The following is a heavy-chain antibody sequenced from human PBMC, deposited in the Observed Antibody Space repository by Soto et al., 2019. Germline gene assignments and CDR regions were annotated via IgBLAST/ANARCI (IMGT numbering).Heavy chain of an antibody. J-gene: IGHJ6*02. D-gene: IGHD1-1*01. Sequence: EVQLLESGGGLVQPGGSLRLSCAASGFTFSTYAMSWVRQAPGKGLEWVSVIRSSGDRTYYADSVKGRFTISRDNSKNTLYMQMNSLRAEDTAVYYCAKQQGPGTPYSNAMDVWGQGTTVTVSS. CDR2: IRSSGDRT. V-gene: IGHV3-23*01. CDR3: AKQQGPGTPYSNAMDV. CDR1: GFTFSTYA.